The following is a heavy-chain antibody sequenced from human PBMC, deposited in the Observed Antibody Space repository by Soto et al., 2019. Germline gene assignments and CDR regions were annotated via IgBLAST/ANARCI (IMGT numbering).Heavy chain of an antibody. D-gene: IGHD6-19*01. J-gene: IGHJ6*02. CDR1: GYTFTSYG. Sequence: QVQLVQSGAEVKKPGASVKVSCKASGYTFTSYGSSWVRQAPGQVLEWMGWISAYNGNTNYAQKLQGRVTMTTDTATSTAYMELRSLRSDDTAVYYCARANGEVAGTGYYYYYGMDVWGQGTTVTVSS. CDR3: ARANGEVAGTGYYYYYGMDV. V-gene: IGHV1-18*01. CDR2: ISAYNGNT.